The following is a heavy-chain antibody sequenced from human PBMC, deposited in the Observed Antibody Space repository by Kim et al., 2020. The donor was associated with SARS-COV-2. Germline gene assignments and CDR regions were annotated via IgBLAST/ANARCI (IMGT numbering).Heavy chain of an antibody. Sequence: YNPTRKNRVTISVDTSNNQLSLKLSSVTAADTAVYYCASGVRGTPYAFDIWGQGTMVTVSS. J-gene: IGHJ3*02. V-gene: IGHV4-4*09. CDR3: ASGVRGTPYAFDI. D-gene: IGHD3-10*01.